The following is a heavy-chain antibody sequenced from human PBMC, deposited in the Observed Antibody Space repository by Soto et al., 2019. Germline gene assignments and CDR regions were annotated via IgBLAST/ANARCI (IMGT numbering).Heavy chain of an antibody. J-gene: IGHJ4*02. CDR2: IHYSGST. CDR1: GGSISSGHYY. Sequence: SETLSLTCTVSGGSISSGHYYWSWIRQHPGKGLEWIGYIHYSGSTYYNPSLESRVTISVDTSKDQFSLKLISVTAADSAVYYCARLYGNSITYFEYWGQGNLLTVSS. CDR3: ARLYGNSITYFEY. V-gene: IGHV4-31*03. D-gene: IGHD4-17*01.